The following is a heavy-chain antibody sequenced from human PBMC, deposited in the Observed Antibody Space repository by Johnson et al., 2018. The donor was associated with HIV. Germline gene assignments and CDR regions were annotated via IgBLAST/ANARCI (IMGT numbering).Heavy chain of an antibody. V-gene: IGHV3-30*04. CDR3: ARDVAAAKMDAFDT. Sequence: QVQLVESGGGVVQPGRSLRLSCAASGFTLSSYAMHWVRQAPGKGLEWVAVISYDGSNKYYADSVKGRFTISRDNSKNTLDLQMNSLRAEDTAVYYCARDVAAAKMDAFDTWGQGTMVIVSS. CDR1: GFTLSSYA. D-gene: IGHD6-25*01. CDR2: ISYDGSNK. J-gene: IGHJ3*02.